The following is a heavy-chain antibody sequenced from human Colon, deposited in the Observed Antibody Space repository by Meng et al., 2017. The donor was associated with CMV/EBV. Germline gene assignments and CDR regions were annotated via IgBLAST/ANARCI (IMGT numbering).Heavy chain of an antibody. D-gene: IGHD3-3*01. CDR1: GASVRSTSHY. V-gene: IGHV4-61*01. CDR3: SRITIFNNFFDP. CDR2: IYHNGDT. J-gene: IGHJ5*02. Sequence: CTVSGASVRSTSHYWSWIRQPPGKGLEWIGYIYHNGDTNYNPSLKSRLSLSLDTSNNQFSLHLNSVTAAGTAMYYCSRITIFNNFFDPWGQGTLVTVSS.